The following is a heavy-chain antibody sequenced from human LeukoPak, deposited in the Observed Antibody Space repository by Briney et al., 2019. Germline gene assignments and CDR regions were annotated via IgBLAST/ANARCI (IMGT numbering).Heavy chain of an antibody. V-gene: IGHV1-2*02. J-gene: IGHJ3*02. CDR3: ARGITMVRGVIYI. Sequence: ASVKVSCEASGYTFTGYYMHWVRQAPGQGLEWMGWINPNSGGTNYAQKFQGRVTMTRDTSISTAYMELSRLRSDDTAVYYCARGITMVRGVIYIWGQGTMVTVSS. CDR2: INPNSGGT. CDR1: GYTFTGYY. D-gene: IGHD3-10*01.